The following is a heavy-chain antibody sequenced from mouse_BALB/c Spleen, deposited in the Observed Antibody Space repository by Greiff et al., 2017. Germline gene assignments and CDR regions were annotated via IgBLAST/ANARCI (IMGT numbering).Heavy chain of an antibody. Sequence: EVQLVESGGGLVKPGGSLKLSCAASGFTFSSYTMSWVRQTPEKRLEWVATISSGGSYTYYPDSVKGRFTISRDNAKNTLYLQMSSLKSEDTAMYYCTRGARATYAMDYWGQGTSVTVSS. J-gene: IGHJ4*01. D-gene: IGHD3-1*01. V-gene: IGHV5-6-4*01. CDR2: ISSGGSYT. CDR1: GFTFSSYT. CDR3: TRGARATYAMDY.